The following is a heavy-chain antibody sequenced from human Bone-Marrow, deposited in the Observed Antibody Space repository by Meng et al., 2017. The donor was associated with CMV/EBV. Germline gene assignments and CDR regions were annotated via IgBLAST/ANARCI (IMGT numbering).Heavy chain of an antibody. CDR2: INQDGNEE. CDR3: AREPKRGLGSYHE. V-gene: IGHV3-7*01. D-gene: IGHD3-16*02. Sequence: GESLKISCATSGFTFSSYWMNWVRQAPGKGLEWVANINQDGNEESLVGSVMGRFTISRDNAKNSLYLQMNSLRAEDTAVYYCAREPKRGLGSYHEWGQGTLVTVSS. CDR1: GFTFSSYW. J-gene: IGHJ4*02.